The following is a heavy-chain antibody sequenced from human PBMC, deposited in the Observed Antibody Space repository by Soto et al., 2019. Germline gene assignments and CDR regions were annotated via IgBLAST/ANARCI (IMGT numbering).Heavy chain of an antibody. CDR1: GFTFSDYY. J-gene: IGHJ5*02. Sequence: QVQLVESGGGLVKPGGSLRLSCAASGFTFSDYYMSWIRQAPGKGLEWVSYISSSSSYTNYADSVKGRFTISRDNAKNTLYLQISRLRAEDTAVYYCARDRERGWFDPWGQGPLVTVSS. CDR3: ARDRERGWFDP. CDR2: ISSSSSYT. V-gene: IGHV3-11*05.